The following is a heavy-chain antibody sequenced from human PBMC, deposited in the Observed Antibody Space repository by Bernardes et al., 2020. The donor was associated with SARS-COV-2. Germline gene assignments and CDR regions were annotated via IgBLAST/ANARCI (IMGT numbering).Heavy chain of an antibody. J-gene: IGHJ4*02. CDR2: ISSIISHT. Sequence: GGSLRLSCAASGFTFSDYYMTWIRQAPGKGLEWVSYISSIISHTNYPDSVKGRFTISRDNAKTSLYLEMNSMRDEDTAVYYCARRNYYGSNYYFDYWGQGTLVTVTS. CDR3: ARRNYYGSNYYFDY. V-gene: IGHV3-11*06. D-gene: IGHD3-10*01. CDR1: GFTFSDYY.